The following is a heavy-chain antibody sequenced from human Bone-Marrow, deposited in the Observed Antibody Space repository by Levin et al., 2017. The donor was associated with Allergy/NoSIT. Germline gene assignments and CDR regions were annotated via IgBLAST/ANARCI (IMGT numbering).Heavy chain of an antibody. J-gene: IGHJ4*02. Sequence: AASVKVSCKASGYTFTAYYVHWVRRAPGTGLEWMGWINPNNGATNYAQRFQGRVTMTRDTSTTTVFMELSGLTSDDTAFYYCARDPHYTSTTGEYWGQGTLVTVSS. CDR1: GYTFTAYY. CDR2: INPNNGAT. CDR3: ARDPHYTSTTGEY. V-gene: IGHV1-2*02. D-gene: IGHD4-11*01.